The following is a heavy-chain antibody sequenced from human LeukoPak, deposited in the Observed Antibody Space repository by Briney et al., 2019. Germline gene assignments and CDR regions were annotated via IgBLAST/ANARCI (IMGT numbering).Heavy chain of an antibody. D-gene: IGHD6-19*01. Sequence: GGSLRLSCAASGFTVSSNYMSWVRQAPGKGLEWVSVIYSGGSTYYADSVKGRFTISRDNSKNTLYLQMNSLRAEDTAVYYCARYAKYSSGWYYFDYWGQGTLVTVSS. CDR3: ARYAKYSSGWYYFDY. J-gene: IGHJ4*02. V-gene: IGHV3-53*01. CDR1: GFTVSSNY. CDR2: IYSGGST.